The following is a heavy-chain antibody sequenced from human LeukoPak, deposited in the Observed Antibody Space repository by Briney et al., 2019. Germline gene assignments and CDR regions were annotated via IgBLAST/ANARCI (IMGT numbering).Heavy chain of an antibody. V-gene: IGHV3-30*01. J-gene: IGHJ3*01. CDR1: GFIFSTYA. CDR3: AREGEGAF. CDR2: ISHDGNDK. Sequence: GGSLRLSCAASGFIFSTYAMHWVRQAPGKGLEWVAFISHDGNDKRCADSVKGRLTISRDSSENTLYLQINRLGAEDAVVYYCAREGEGAFWGQGTMVTVSS. D-gene: IGHD4/OR15-4a*01.